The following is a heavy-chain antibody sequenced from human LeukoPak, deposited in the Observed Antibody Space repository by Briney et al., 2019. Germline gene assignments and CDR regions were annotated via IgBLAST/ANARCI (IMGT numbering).Heavy chain of an antibody. Sequence: SVKVSCKASGGTFSSYAISWVRQAPGQGLEWMGRIIPILGIANYAQKFQGRVTITADKSTSTAYMELSSLRSEDTAVYYCARGANWGSSYYYYGMDVWGQGTTVTVSS. CDR3: ARGANWGSSYYYYGMDV. CDR2: IIPILGIA. J-gene: IGHJ6*02. D-gene: IGHD7-27*01. CDR1: GGTFSSYA. V-gene: IGHV1-69*04.